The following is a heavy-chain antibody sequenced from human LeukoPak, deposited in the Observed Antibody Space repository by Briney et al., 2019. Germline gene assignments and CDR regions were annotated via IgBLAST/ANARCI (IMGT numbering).Heavy chain of an antibody. V-gene: IGHV4-4*07. CDR2: IHTSRST. CDR3: ARSTYDVRPAHAFDI. Sequence: SETLSLTCTVSVGSISDDYWSWIRQPAGKGLEWIGRIHTSRSTYYNPSLKSRVTMSVDTSKSQFSLKLSSVTAADTAVYYCARSTYDVRPAHAFDIWGQGTMVTVSS. D-gene: IGHD3-10*02. CDR1: VGSISDDY. J-gene: IGHJ3*02.